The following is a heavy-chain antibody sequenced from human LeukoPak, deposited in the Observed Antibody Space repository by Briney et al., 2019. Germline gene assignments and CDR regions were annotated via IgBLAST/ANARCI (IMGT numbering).Heavy chain of an antibody. J-gene: IGHJ4*02. CDR1: GFTLSSYS. D-gene: IGHD6-13*01. CDR2: ISRSSGYI. Sequence: GGSLRLSCVASGFTLSSYSMNWVRQAPGKGLEWVSSISRSSGYIFYADSIKGRFTVSRDNSKNALYLQMNSLRADDTAVYYCARFHEGSNTWSIDFWGQGTLVTVSS. CDR3: ARFHEGSNTWSIDF. V-gene: IGHV3-21*01.